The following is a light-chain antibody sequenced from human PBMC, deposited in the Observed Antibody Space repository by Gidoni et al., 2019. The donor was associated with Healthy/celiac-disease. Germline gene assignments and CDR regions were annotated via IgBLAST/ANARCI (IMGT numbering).Light chain of an antibody. CDR1: QSISSY. Sequence: DIQMTQSPSSLSASVGDRVTITCRASQSISSYLNWYQQKPGKAPKLLIYAASSLQSGDPSRFSGSGSGTDFTLTISSLQPEDFATYYCQQSYSTPPRWTFGQGTKVEIK. CDR3: QQSYSTPPRWT. V-gene: IGKV1-39*01. J-gene: IGKJ1*01. CDR2: AAS.